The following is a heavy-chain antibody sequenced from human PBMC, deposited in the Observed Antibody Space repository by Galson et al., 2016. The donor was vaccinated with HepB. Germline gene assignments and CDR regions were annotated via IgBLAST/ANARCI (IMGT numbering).Heavy chain of an antibody. V-gene: IGHV2-5*02. Sequence: PALVKPTQTLTLTCTFSGFSLSATSVGVGWIRQPPGKALEWLALIYWDDDKRYSPSLSSRLAVTKDTSKNHVVLIMTNMDPVDTATYYCARAYCGADCYSHNIHYNYGLDVWGQGTTVTVSS. CDR3: ARAYCGADCYSHNIHYNYGLDV. CDR2: IYWDDDK. D-gene: IGHD2-21*01. CDR1: GFSLSATSVG. J-gene: IGHJ6*02.